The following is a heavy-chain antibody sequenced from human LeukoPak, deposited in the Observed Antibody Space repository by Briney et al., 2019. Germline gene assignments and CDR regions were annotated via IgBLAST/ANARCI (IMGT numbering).Heavy chain of an antibody. Sequence: ASVKVSCKASGYTFTSHYMHWVRQAPEQGLEWMGIISPSGGSTGYAQKFQGRVTMTRDMSTSTVYMELSSLRSEDTAVYYCARDLAYGGNGFDYWGQGTLVTVSS. J-gene: IGHJ4*02. CDR2: ISPSGGST. CDR1: GYTFTSHY. D-gene: IGHD4-23*01. CDR3: ARDLAYGGNGFDY. V-gene: IGHV1-46*01.